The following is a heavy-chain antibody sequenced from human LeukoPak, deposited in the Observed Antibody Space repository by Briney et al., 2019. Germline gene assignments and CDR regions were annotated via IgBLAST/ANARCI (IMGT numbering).Heavy chain of an antibody. V-gene: IGHV3-9*01. CDR2: ISWNSGSI. J-gene: IGHJ5*02. D-gene: IGHD1-1*01. CDR3: AREDNPLWFDP. CDR1: GFTFDDYA. Sequence: PGRSLRLSCAASGFTFDDYAMHWVRQAPGKGLEWVSGISWNSGSIGYADSVKGRFTISRDNAKNSLYLQMNSLRAEDTALYYCAREDNPLWFDPWGQGTLVTVSS.